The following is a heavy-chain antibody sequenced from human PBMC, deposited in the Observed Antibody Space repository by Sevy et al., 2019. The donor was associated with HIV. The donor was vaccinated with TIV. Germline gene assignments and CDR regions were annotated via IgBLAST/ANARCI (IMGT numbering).Heavy chain of an antibody. D-gene: IGHD1-26*01. Sequence: SETLSLTCTVSGGSITSLYWNWIRQPPGKGLEWIANIYYNGHINYNPSLKSRVTFSLDTSKNHFSLGLSSVTAADTAMYYCAGGNAWGRGYSWGQGTLVTVSS. CDR2: IYYNGHI. V-gene: IGHV4-59*08. CDR3: AGGNAWGRGYS. J-gene: IGHJ4*02. CDR1: GGSITSLY.